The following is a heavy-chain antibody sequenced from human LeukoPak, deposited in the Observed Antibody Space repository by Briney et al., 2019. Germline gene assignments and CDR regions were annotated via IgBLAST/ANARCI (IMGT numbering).Heavy chain of an antibody. CDR3: ARADPYGDFFT. CDR2: INHSGST. J-gene: IGHJ4*02. D-gene: IGHD4-17*01. CDR1: GGSFSGYY. Sequence: SETLSLTCAVYGGSFSGYYWSWIRQPPGKGLEWIGEINHSGSTNYNPSLKSRVTISVDTSKNQFSLKLSSVTAADTAVYYCARADPYGDFFTWGQGTLVTVSS. V-gene: IGHV4-34*01.